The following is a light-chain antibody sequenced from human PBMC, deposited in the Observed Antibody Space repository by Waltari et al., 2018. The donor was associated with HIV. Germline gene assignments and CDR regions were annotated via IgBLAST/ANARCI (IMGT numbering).Light chain of an antibody. Sequence: QTALTQPASVSGSPGQSITISCTGTSSDVGAYNLVSGYQQHPGKAPRLIIYDVSGRPAGVSKRFTGSKSCNTASLTISGLQAEDEADYYCCSYVSEIVPCVFGGGTKLTVL. CDR1: SSDVGAYNL. CDR2: DVS. V-gene: IGLV2-23*02. CDR3: CSYVSEIVPCV. J-gene: IGLJ3*02.